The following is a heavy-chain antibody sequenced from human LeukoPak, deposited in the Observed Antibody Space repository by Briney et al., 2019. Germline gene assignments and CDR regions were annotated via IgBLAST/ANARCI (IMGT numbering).Heavy chain of an antibody. CDR3: ARLSHKSCTNGVCHYFDF. V-gene: IGHV1-8*01. CDR1: GYTFTNYD. Sequence: ASVKVSCKASGYTFTNYDINWVRQATGQGLEWMGWMNLDSGDTGYAQKFQGRVTMTRDISISTAYMELSSLRSEDTAAYYCARLSHKSCTNGVCHYFDFWGQGTLVTVSS. CDR2: MNLDSGDT. J-gene: IGHJ4*02. D-gene: IGHD2-8*01.